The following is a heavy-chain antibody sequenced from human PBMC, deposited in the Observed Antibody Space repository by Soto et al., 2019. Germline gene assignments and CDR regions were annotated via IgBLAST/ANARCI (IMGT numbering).Heavy chain of an antibody. J-gene: IGHJ6*02. D-gene: IGHD4-17*01. CDR2: ISGSGGST. V-gene: IGHV3-23*01. CDR1: GFTFSSYV. Sequence: GSLRLSCAASGFTFSSYVMSWVRQAPGKGLEWVSTISGSGGSTYYADSVKGRFTISRDNSKNTLYLQMNSLRAEDTAVYYCAKDLHTTVTTNYYYGMDVWGQGITVTVSS. CDR3: AKDLHTTVTTNYYYGMDV.